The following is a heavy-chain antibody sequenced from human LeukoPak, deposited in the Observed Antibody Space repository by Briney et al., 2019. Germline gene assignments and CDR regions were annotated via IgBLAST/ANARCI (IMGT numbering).Heavy chain of an antibody. Sequence: GASVKVSCKASGYSFTSHDINWVRQATGQGLEWMGWMNPNSGNTGYAQKFQDRVTMTRNTSISTAYLELSSLGSEDTAVYYCARGRLSRMAVGFPSNYWGQGTLVTVSS. CDR3: ARGRLSRMAVGFPSNY. J-gene: IGHJ4*02. D-gene: IGHD5-24*01. V-gene: IGHV1-8*01. CDR1: GYSFTSHD. CDR2: MNPNSGNT.